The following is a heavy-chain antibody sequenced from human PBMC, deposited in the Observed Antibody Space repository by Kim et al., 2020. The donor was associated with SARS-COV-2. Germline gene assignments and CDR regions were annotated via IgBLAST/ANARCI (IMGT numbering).Heavy chain of an antibody. Sequence: ASVKVSCKASGYTFTAYYIHWVRQAPGQGLEWVGRINPNSGAANYAQNFQGRVTMTRDRSIGTVYLELGSLKSGDTAMYFCAREGGSGTRAFAFWGQGT. J-gene: IGHJ3*01. CDR1: GYTFTAYY. CDR3: AREGGSGTRAFAF. D-gene: IGHD1-1*01. V-gene: IGHV1-2*06. CDR2: INPNSGAA.